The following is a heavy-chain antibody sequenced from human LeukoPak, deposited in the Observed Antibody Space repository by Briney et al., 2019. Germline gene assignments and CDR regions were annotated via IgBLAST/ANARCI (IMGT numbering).Heavy chain of an antibody. J-gene: IGHJ4*02. CDR1: GGSFSGYY. Sequence: KSSETLSLTCAVYGGSFSGYYWSWIRQPPGKGLEWIGEINHSGSTNYNPSLKSRVTISVDTSKNQFSLKLSSVTAADTAVYYCARLYDSSGRKVDYWGQGILVTVSS. CDR3: ARLYDSSGRKVDY. V-gene: IGHV4-34*01. D-gene: IGHD3-22*01. CDR2: INHSGST.